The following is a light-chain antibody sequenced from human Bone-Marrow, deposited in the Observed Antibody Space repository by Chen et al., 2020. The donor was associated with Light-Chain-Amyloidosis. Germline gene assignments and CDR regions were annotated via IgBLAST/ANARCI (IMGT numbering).Light chain of an antibody. CDR1: QDISTF. V-gene: IGKV1-33*01. Sequence: DIQMTQSPSSLSVSVGDRVTITCQASQDISTFLNWYQQKPGEAPRLLIYDASNLETGVPSRFSGSGSVTDFTFTISSLQPEDIATYYCQQFDNLPLYTFGQGTKLEI. CDR3: QQFDNLPLYT. CDR2: DAS. J-gene: IGKJ2*01.